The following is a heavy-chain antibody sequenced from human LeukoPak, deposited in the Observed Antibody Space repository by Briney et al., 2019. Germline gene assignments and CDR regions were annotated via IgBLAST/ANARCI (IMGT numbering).Heavy chain of an antibody. Sequence: ASVKVSCKASGYTLTSYDINWVRQATGQGLEWMGWMNPNSGNTGHAQKFQGRVTMTRNTSISTAYMELSSLRSEDTAVYYCARRPPRYYSVNWFDPWGQGTLVTVSS. D-gene: IGHD3-10*01. CDR3: ARRPPRYYSVNWFDP. J-gene: IGHJ5*02. CDR1: GYTLTSYD. V-gene: IGHV1-8*01. CDR2: MNPNSGNT.